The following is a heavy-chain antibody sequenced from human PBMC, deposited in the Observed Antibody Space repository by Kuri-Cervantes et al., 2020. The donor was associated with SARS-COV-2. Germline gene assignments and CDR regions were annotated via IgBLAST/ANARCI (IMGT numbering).Heavy chain of an antibody. V-gene: IGHV4-39*01. CDR2: IYYSGST. CDR3: ASNGYTAMVECYFDY. Sequence: SETLSLTCTVSGGSISSSSYYWGWIRQPPGKGLEWIGSIYYSGSTYYNPSLKSRVTISVDTSKNQFSLKLSSVTAADTAVYYCASNGYTAMVECYFDYWGQGTLVTVSS. J-gene: IGHJ4*02. CDR1: GGSISSSSYY. D-gene: IGHD5-18*01.